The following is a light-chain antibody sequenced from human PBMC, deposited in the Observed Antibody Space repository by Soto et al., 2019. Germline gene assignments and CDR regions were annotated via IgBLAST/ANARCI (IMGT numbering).Light chain of an antibody. Sequence: QSVLTQPPSASGTPGQSVTISCSGSSSNIGSNTVNWYQQLSGAAPKLLIHNNDQRPSGVPDRFSGSKSDTSASLAISGLQSADEADYYCAARDDSLTAVLFGGGTQLTVL. V-gene: IGLV1-44*01. CDR2: NND. CDR3: AARDDSLTAVL. CDR1: SSNIGSNT. J-gene: IGLJ3*02.